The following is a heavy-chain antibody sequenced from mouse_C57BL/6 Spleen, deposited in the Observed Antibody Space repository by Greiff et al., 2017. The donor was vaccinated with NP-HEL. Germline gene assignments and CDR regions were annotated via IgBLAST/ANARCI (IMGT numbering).Heavy chain of an antibody. CDR2: IDPSDSYT. CDR3: ASGTTVSMDY. D-gene: IGHD1-1*01. CDR1: GYTFTSYW. V-gene: IGHV1-50*01. J-gene: IGHJ4*01. Sequence: QVQLQQSGAELVKPGASVKLSCKASGYTFTSYWMQWVKQRPGQGLEWIGEIDPSDSYTNYNQKFKGKATLTVDTSSSTAYMQLSSLTSEDSAVYYCASGTTVSMDYWGQGTSVTVSS.